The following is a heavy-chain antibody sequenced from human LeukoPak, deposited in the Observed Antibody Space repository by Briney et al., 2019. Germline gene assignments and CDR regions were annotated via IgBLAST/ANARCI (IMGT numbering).Heavy chain of an antibody. V-gene: IGHV3-23*01. Sequence: PGGSLRLSCAASGFTFSSYAMSWVRQAPGKGLEWVSAISGSGGSTHYADSVKGRFTISRDNSKNTLYLQMNSLRAEDTAVYYCAKSEGFCSSTCCYLYFDYWGQGTLVTVSS. CDR3: AKSEGFCSSTCCYLYFDY. CDR2: ISGSGGST. D-gene: IGHD2-2*01. J-gene: IGHJ4*02. CDR1: GFTFSSYA.